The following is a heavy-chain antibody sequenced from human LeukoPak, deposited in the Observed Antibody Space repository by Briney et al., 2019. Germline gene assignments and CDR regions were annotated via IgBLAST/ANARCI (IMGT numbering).Heavy chain of an antibody. CDR1: GFTFSSYA. D-gene: IGHD1-26*01. V-gene: IGHV3-23*01. CDR3: AKGWERGDY. Sequence: SGGSLRLSCAASGFTFSSYAMSWVRQAPGKGLKWVSAISGSGGSTYYADSVKGRFTISRDNSKNTLYLQTNSLRAEDTAVYYCAKGWERGDYWGQGTLVTVSS. J-gene: IGHJ4*02. CDR2: ISGSGGST.